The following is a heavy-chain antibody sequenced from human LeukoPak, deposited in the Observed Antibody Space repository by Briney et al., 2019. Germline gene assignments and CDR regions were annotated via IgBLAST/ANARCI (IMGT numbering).Heavy chain of an antibody. Sequence: ASVKVSCKASGYTFTSYGISWVRQAPGQGLEWMGWISAYNGNTNYAQKLQGRVAMSTDTSTSTAYMELRSLRSDDTAVYYCARDLSPTVADYWGQGTLVTVSS. CDR2: ISAYNGNT. CDR3: ARDLSPTVADY. D-gene: IGHD4-23*01. J-gene: IGHJ4*02. CDR1: GYTFTSYG. V-gene: IGHV1-18*04.